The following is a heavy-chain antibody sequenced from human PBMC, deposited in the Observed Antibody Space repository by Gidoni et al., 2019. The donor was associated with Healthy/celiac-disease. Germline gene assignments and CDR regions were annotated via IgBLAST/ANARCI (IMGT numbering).Heavy chain of an antibody. V-gene: IGHV3-23*01. J-gene: IGHJ4*02. CDR3: AKDSYFVGDDYIWGSYLTDYFDY. CDR1: GFTFSSYA. CDR2: ISGSGGST. Sequence: EVQLLESGGGLVQPGGSLRLSRAASGFTFSSYAMSWVRQAPGKGLEWVSAISGSGGSTYYADSVKGRFTISRDNSKNTLYLQMNSLRAEDTAVYYCAKDSYFVGDDYIWGSYLTDYFDYWGQGTLVTVSS. D-gene: IGHD3-16*01.